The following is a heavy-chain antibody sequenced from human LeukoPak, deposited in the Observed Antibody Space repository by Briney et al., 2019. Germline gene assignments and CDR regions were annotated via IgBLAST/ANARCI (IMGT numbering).Heavy chain of an antibody. J-gene: IGHJ3*02. CDR3: ARGPYSYDSSGAFDI. V-gene: IGHV4-39*07. CDR1: GGSISSSSYY. CDR2: IYYSGGT. Sequence: PSGTLSLTCTVSGGSISSSSYYWGWIRQPPGKGLEWIGSIYYSGGTYYNPSLKSRVTISVDTSKNQFSLKLSSVTAADTAVYFCARGPYSYDSSGAFDIWGQGTMVTVSS. D-gene: IGHD3-22*01.